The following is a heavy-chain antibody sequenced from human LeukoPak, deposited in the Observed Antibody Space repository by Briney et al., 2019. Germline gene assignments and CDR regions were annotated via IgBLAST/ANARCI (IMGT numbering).Heavy chain of an antibody. D-gene: IGHD2-8*02. CDR3: ARARTGTYYFFEY. V-gene: IGHV4-4*07. J-gene: IGHJ4*02. CDR2: VSSSLGT. Sequence: SETLSLTCTVSGGSISSYYYSWIRQPAGKGLEWIGRVSSSLGTNYNPSLKSRVTMSVDTTGNQLSLKLTSVTAADKAVYYCARARTGTYYFFEYWGQGALVTVSS. CDR1: GGSISSYY.